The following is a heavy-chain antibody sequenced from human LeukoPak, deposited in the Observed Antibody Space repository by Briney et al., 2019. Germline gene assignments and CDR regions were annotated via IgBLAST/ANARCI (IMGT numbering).Heavy chain of an antibody. CDR3: TEMNDRDAFRI. V-gene: IGHV3-15*01. Sequence: GGSLRLSCAASGFTFSNAWMSWVRQAPGKGLEWVGLIKNKLDGGTTECAAPVKGRFTISRDDSKDTLYLEMNSLKTEDTAMYCCTEMNDRDAFRIWGQGTMVTVSS. CDR2: IKNKLDGGTT. D-gene: IGHD5-24*01. J-gene: IGHJ3*02. CDR1: GFTFSNAW.